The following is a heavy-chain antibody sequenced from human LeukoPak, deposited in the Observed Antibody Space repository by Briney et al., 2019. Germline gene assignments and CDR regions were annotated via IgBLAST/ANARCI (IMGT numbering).Heavy chain of an antibody. V-gene: IGHV1-2*02. CDR1: GYTFTGYY. Sequence: ASVKVSCKASGYTFTGYYMHWVRQAPGQGLEWMGWINPNSGGTNYAQKFQGRVTMTRDTSISTAYMELSRLRSDDTAVYYCARVPVVDYGSGSYLASPWFDPWGQGTLVTVSS. J-gene: IGHJ5*02. CDR3: ARVPVVDYGSGSYLASPWFDP. CDR2: INPNSGGT. D-gene: IGHD3-10*01.